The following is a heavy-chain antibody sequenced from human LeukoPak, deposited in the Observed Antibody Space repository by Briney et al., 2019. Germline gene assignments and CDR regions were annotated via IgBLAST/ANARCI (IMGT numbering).Heavy chain of an antibody. Sequence: GGSLRLSCAASGFTFSSYAMSWVRQAPGKGLEWVGRIKSKTDGGTTDYAAPVKGRITISRDDSTNKVYLQMNSLKTEDTAIYYCITDRHVGSTPVDKRFDYWGQGTLVTVSS. D-gene: IGHD1-26*01. CDR3: ITDRHVGSTPVDKRFDY. V-gene: IGHV3-15*01. CDR1: GFTFSSYA. CDR2: IKSKTDGGTT. J-gene: IGHJ4*02.